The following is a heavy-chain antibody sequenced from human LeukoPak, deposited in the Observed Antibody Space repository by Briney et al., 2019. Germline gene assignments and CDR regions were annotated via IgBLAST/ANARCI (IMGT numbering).Heavy chain of an antibody. CDR3: ARHRYSSSWYPPPYYYYGMDV. Sequence: SETLSRTCTVSGGSISSYYWSWIRQPPGKGLEWIGYIYYSGSTNYNPSLKSRVTISVDTSKNQFSLKLSSVTAADTAVYYCARHRYSSSWYPPPYYYYGMDVWGQGTTVTVSS. V-gene: IGHV4-59*08. CDR1: GGSISSYY. CDR2: IYYSGST. D-gene: IGHD6-13*01. J-gene: IGHJ6*02.